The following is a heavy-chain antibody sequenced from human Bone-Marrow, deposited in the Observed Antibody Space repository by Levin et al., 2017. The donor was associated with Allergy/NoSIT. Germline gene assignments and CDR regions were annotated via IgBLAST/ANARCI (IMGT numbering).Heavy chain of an antibody. D-gene: IGHD2-8*01. Sequence: SGGSLRLSCTASGFTFSSYSLHWVRQAPGKGLECVSSISSSSDYIYYTDSVKGRFTISRDNGRASLFLQMNSLRAEDTAVYYCARGPRGVPGYYFDYWGQGSLVTVSS. CDR1: GFTFSSYS. CDR3: ARGPRGVPGYYFDY. CDR2: ISSSSDYI. J-gene: IGHJ4*02. V-gene: IGHV3-21*01.